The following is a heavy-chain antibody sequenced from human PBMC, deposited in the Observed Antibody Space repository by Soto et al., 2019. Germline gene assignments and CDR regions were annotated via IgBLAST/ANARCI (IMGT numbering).Heavy chain of an antibody. J-gene: IGHJ4*02. CDR2: ISAYNGNT. CDR3: ARLTVTRFLPPYYFDY. V-gene: IGHV1-18*01. D-gene: IGHD4-17*01. CDR1: VYTFTSYG. Sequence: QVQLVQSGAEVTKPGASVKVSCKASVYTFTSYGISWVRQAPGQGREWMGWISAYNGNTNYAQKLQGRVTLTTGTSTSTAYMELRSLRSDDTAVYYCARLTVTRFLPPYYFDYWGQGTLVTVSS.